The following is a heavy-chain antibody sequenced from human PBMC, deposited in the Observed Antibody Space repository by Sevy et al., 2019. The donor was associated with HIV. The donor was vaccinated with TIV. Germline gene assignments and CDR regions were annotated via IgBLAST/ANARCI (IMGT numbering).Heavy chain of an antibody. CDR3: TRWKAAQSIFDY. CDR2: LKSDVYGGTV. V-gene: IGHV3-49*04. J-gene: IGHJ4*02. Sequence: GGSLILSCTASGFTFGDYCMSWVRQAPGKGLEWVAFLKSDVYGGTVDHAASVRGRFVISRDDSKTIAYLQMNDLKTEDTGVYYCTRWKAAQSIFDYWVQGALVTVSS. D-gene: IGHD6-13*01. CDR1: GFTFGDYC.